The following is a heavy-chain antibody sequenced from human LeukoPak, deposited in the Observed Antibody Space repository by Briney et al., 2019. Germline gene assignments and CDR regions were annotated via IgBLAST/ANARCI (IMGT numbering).Heavy chain of an antibody. V-gene: IGHV4-34*01. CDR1: GGSFSGYY. Sequence: SETLSLTCAVYGGSFSGYYWSWIRQPPGKGLEWIGEINHSGSTNYNPSLKSRVTISVDTSKNQFSLKLSSVTAADTAVYYCARLGAVAGFGYYYYYMDVWGKGTTVTISS. J-gene: IGHJ6*03. CDR2: INHSGST. CDR3: ARLGAVAGFGYYYYYMDV. D-gene: IGHD6-19*01.